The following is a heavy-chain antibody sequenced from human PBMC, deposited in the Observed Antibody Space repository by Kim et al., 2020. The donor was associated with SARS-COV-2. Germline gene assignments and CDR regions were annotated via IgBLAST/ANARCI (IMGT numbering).Heavy chain of an antibody. J-gene: IGHJ5*02. CDR3: ASTGVGAVGWFDP. V-gene: IGHV4-59*01. Sequence: SETLSLTCSVSGCAIRGYYWAWIRQPPGKRLEWIGYVYHTGSTNYNPSLRGRVTISLDTSKRQVSLTLTSVIAADTAVYYCASTGVGAVGWFDPWGQGTLVSVSS. CDR1: GCAIRGYY. D-gene: IGHD1-26*01. CDR2: VYHTGST.